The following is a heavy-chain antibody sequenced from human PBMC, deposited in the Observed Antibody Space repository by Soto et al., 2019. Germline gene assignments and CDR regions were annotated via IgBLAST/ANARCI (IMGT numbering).Heavy chain of an antibody. CDR3: TTGRMDIVVVVAAGGAAFDI. D-gene: IGHD2-15*01. Sequence: SVSNAWMNWVRQAPGKGLEWVGRIKSKTDGGTTDYAAPVKGRFTISRDYSKNTLYLQMNSLKTEDTAVYYCTTGRMDIVVVVAAGGAAFDIWGQGTMVTVSS. CDR1: SVSNAW. J-gene: IGHJ3*02. CDR2: IKSKTDGGTT. V-gene: IGHV3-15*07.